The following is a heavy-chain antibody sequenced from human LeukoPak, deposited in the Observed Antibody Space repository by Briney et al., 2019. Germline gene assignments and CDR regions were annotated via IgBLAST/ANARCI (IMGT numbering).Heavy chain of an antibody. Sequence: GGSLRLSCAASGFTFSSYSMNWVRQAPGKGLEWVSSISSSSSYIYYADSMKGRFTISRDNAKNSLYLQMNSLRAEDTAVYYCARDRAVDTAMVNYYYYYMDVWGKGTTVTVSS. CDR3: ARDRAVDTAMVNYYYYYMDV. D-gene: IGHD5-18*01. V-gene: IGHV3-21*01. CDR2: ISSSSSYI. CDR1: GFTFSSYS. J-gene: IGHJ6*03.